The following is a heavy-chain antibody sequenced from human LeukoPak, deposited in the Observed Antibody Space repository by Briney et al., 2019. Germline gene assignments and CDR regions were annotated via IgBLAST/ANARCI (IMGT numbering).Heavy chain of an antibody. V-gene: IGHV3-23*01. CDR2: ISGSGGST. CDR1: GFTFSSYA. CDR3: AKAHPDYYDSSGYSFDP. J-gene: IGHJ5*02. Sequence: GGSLRLSCAASGFTFSSYAMSWVRQAPGKGLEWVSAISGSGGSTYYADSVKGRFTISRDNSKNTLYLQMNSLRAEDTAVYYCAKAHPDYYDSSGYSFDPWGREPWSPSPQ. D-gene: IGHD3-22*01.